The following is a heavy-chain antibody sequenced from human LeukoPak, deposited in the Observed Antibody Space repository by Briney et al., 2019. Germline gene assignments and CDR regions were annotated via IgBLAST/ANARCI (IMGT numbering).Heavy chain of an antibody. J-gene: IGHJ6*03. D-gene: IGHD3-10*01. CDR2: IYSRGTT. CDR1: GDSITSSSYY. Sequence: SETLSLTCTVSGDSITSSSYYWGWIRQPPGKGLEWIGNIYSRGTTYYNPSLTSRVTISVDTSKSQFSLKLSSVTAADTAVYYCARQLYSSGSYFAPMDVWGKGTTVTISS. CDR3: ARQLYSSGSYFAPMDV. V-gene: IGHV4-39*01.